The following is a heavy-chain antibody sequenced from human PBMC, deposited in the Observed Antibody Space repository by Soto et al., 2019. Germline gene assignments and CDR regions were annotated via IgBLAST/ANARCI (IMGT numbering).Heavy chain of an antibody. D-gene: IGHD2-15*01. J-gene: IGHJ4*02. Sequence: LRLSCAASGFTFSSNAMSWVRQAPGKGLEWVSGISSSGGSTYYADSVKGRFTISRDNSKNMLYLQMNNLRAEDTAVYYCAKAQGGSYFDYWGQGTLVTVSS. CDR2: ISSSGGST. CDR3: AKAQGGSYFDY. V-gene: IGHV3-23*01. CDR1: GFTFSSNA.